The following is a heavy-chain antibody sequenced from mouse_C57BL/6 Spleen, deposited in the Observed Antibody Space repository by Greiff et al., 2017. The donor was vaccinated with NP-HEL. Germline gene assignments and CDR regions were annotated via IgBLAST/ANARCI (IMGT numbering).Heavy chain of an antibody. J-gene: IGHJ4*01. CDR1: GYAFSSSW. D-gene: IGHD4-1*01. V-gene: IGHV1-82*01. CDR2: IYPGDGDT. Sequence: VQLQQSGPELVKPGASVKISCKASGYAFSSSWMNWVKQRPGKGLEWIGRIYPGDGDTNYNGKFKGKATLTADKSSSTAYMQLSSLTSEDSAVYFCARPGVYAMDYWGQGTSVTVSS. CDR3: ARPGVYAMDY.